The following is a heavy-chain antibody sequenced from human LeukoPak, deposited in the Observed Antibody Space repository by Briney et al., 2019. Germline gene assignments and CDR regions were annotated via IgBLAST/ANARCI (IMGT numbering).Heavy chain of an antibody. Sequence: SQTLSLTCAISGDSISSNSATWNWSRQSPSRGLEWLGRTYYRSKWYNEYAVSVKSRMTINADTSKNQFSLQLNSVTPEDTAVYYCARRKDGGNYFDYWGQGTLVTVSS. D-gene: IGHD4-23*01. J-gene: IGHJ4*02. CDR2: TYYRSKWYN. CDR3: ARRKDGGNYFDY. V-gene: IGHV6-1*01. CDR1: GDSISSNSAT.